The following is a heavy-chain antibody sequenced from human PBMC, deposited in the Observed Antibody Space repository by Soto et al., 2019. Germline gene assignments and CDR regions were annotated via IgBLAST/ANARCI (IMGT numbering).Heavy chain of an antibody. CDR1: GGSISSYY. V-gene: IGHV4-59*08. Sequence: QVQLQESGPGLVKPSETLSLTCTVSGGSISSYYWSWIRQPPGKGLEWIGYIYYSGRTNYNPSLKSRVTISVDTSKNQFSLKLSSVTAADTAVYYCARQTYYYYMDVWGKGTTVTVSS. CDR3: ARQTYYYYMDV. J-gene: IGHJ6*03. CDR2: IYYSGRT.